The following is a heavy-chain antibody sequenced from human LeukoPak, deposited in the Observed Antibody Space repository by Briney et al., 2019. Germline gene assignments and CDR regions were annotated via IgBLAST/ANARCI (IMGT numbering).Heavy chain of an antibody. Sequence: ESLKISCKGSGYSFTTYWIAWVRQMPGKGLEWMGLIYPGDSGIRYSPSFQGQVTISADKSITTAYLQWSSLKASDTAMYYCARHGGTYAYDYWGQGTLVTVSS. CDR1: GYSFTTYW. V-gene: IGHV5-51*01. CDR3: ARHGGTYAYDY. J-gene: IGHJ4*02. D-gene: IGHD5-12*01. CDR2: IYPGDSGI.